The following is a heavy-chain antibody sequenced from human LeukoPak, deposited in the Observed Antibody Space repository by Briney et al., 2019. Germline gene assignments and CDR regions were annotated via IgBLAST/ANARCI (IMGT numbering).Heavy chain of an antibody. CDR2: IKEDGSEK. V-gene: IGHV3-7*01. J-gene: IGHJ4*02. CDR1: GFTFDEYG. CDR3: VRDNCTGTSCHHFDY. D-gene: IGHD2-2*01. Sequence: GGSLRLSCAASGFTFDEYGMSWVRQAPGKGLEWVANIKEDGSEKYYVDSVKGRFTISRDNAKNSLYLQMNSLRAEDTAVYYCVRDNCTGTSCHHFDYWGQGTLVTVSS.